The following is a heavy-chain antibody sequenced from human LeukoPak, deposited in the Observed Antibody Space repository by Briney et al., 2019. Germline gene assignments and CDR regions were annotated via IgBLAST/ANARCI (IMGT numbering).Heavy chain of an antibody. V-gene: IGHV4-39*07. CDR3: AGQGQWLVDY. D-gene: IGHD6-19*01. CDR2: IYYSGST. CDR1: GGSISSSSYY. J-gene: IGHJ4*02. Sequence: SETLSLTCTVSGGSISSSSYYWGWIRQPPGEGLEWIGSIYYSGSTYYNPSLKSRVTISVDTSKNQFSLKLSSVTAADTAVYYCAGQGQWLVDYWGQGTLVTVSS.